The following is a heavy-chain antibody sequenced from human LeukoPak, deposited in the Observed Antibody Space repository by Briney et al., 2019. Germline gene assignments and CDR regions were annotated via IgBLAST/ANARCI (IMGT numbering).Heavy chain of an antibody. V-gene: IGHV4-59*08. J-gene: IGHJ4*02. CDR2: IYYSGST. CDR1: GGSISSYD. D-gene: IGHD6-13*01. CDR3: ARHIAAAGRFDY. Sequence: NASETLSLTCTVSGGSISSYDWSWIRQPPGKGLEWIGYIYYSGSTNYNPSLKSRFTISVDRSKSQFSLKVSSVTAADTAVYYCARHIAAAGRFDYWGQGTLVTVSS.